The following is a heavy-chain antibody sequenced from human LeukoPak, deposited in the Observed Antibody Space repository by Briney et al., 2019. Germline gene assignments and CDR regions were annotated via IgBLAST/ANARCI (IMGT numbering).Heavy chain of an antibody. CDR3: ARQKALVVVAAQFDP. V-gene: IGHV4-39*01. CDR1: GGSISSGSYY. Sequence: SETLSLTCTVSGGSISSGSYYWGWIRQPPGKGLEWIGSIYYSGSTYYNPSLKSRVTISVDTSKNQFSLKLSSVTAADTAVYYCARQKALVVVAAQFDPWGQGTLVTVSS. J-gene: IGHJ5*02. CDR2: IYYSGST. D-gene: IGHD2-15*01.